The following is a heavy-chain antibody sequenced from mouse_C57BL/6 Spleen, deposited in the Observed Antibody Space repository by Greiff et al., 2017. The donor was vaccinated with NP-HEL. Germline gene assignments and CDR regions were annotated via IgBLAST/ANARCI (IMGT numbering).Heavy chain of an antibody. D-gene: IGHD1-1*01. CDR3: ARGEITTVVAPFDY. V-gene: IGHV1-50*01. CDR2: IDPSDSYT. Sequence: QVQLKQSGAELVKPGASVKLSCKASGYTFTSYWMQWVKQRPGQGLEWIGEIDPSDSYTNYNQKFKGKATLTVDTSSSTAYMQLSSLTSEDSAVYYCARGEITTVVAPFDYWGQGTTLTVSS. CDR1: GYTFTSYW. J-gene: IGHJ2*01.